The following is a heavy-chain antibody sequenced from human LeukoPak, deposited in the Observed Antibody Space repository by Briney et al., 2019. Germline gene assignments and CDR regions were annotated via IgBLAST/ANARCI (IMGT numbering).Heavy chain of an antibody. CDR3: ARQTVLGYGRESDAFDV. D-gene: IGHD3-10*01. CDR1: GFTFSRYW. J-gene: IGHJ3*01. CDR2: IMQDGSKT. V-gene: IGHV3-7*01. Sequence: GGSLRLSCAASGFTFSRYWMTWVRQAPGKGLEWVASIMQDGSKTYSIESVKGRFSISIDNATNSLFLEMNSLRAEDTALYDCARQTVLGYGRESDAFDVWGKGTMIIVSA.